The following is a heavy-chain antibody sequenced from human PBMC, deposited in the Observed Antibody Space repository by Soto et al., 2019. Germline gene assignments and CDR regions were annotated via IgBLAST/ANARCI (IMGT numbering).Heavy chain of an antibody. CDR1: GYTLTELS. CDR3: ARCSSGSYYGDDAFDI. CDR2: FDPEDGET. Sequence: ASVKVSCKVSGYTLTELSMHWVRQAPGKGLEWMGGFDPEDGETIYAQKFQGRVTITRDTSASTAYMELSSLRSEVTAVYYCARCSSGSYYGDDAFDIWGQGTMVTVSS. V-gene: IGHV1-24*01. D-gene: IGHD1-26*01. J-gene: IGHJ3*02.